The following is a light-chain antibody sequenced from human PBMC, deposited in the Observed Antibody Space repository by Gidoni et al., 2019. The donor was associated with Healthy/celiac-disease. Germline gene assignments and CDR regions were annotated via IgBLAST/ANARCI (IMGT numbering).Light chain of an antibody. CDR3: QQGYSTSWT. Sequence: DIQMTQSPSSLSASVGDRVTITCRASQSISSYLNWYQPKPGKAPKLLIYAASSLQIGVPSRFSGSGSGTDFTLTISGLRPEDFATYYCQQGYSTSWTFGQGTKVEIK. CDR2: AAS. V-gene: IGKV1-39*01. J-gene: IGKJ1*01. CDR1: QSISSY.